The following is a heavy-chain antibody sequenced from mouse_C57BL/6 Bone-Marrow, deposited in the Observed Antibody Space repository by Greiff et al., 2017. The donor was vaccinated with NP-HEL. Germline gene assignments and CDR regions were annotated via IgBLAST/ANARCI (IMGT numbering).Heavy chain of an antibody. CDR1: GYTFTSYW. J-gene: IGHJ3*01. CDR2: LYPGSGST. V-gene: IGHV1-55*01. Sequence: QVQLQQPGAELVKPGASVKMSCKASGYTFTSYWITWVKQRPGQGLEWIGDLYPGSGSTNYHEKFKSKATLPVDQYSSTAYMQRSSLSSEDAAVYYCARTALYWGQGTLVTVSA. CDR3: ARTALY.